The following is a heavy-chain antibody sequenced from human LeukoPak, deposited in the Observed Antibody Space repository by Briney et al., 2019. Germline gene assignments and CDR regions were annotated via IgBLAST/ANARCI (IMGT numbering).Heavy chain of an antibody. J-gene: IGHJ3*02. CDR2: IHHSGRT. CDR3: VRGYYDSRGDSNPFDI. V-gene: IGHV4-59*03. CDR1: GDSISSSY. D-gene: IGHD3-22*01. Sequence: SETLSLTCTVSGDSISSSYWSWIRQPPGKGLEWIGYIHHSGRTNYKPSLKRRVTIFVDTSNNQFSLRLTSLIAADTAMYYCVRGYYDSRGDSNPFDIWGQGTMVTVSS.